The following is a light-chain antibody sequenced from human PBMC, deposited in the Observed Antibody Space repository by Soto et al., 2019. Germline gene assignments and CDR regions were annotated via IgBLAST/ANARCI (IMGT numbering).Light chain of an antibody. Sequence: QAVVTQPPSVSGAPGQRVTISCTGSSSNIGSTYDVQWYQQLPGTAPKRLIHGNTNRPSGVPDRFSGSKSGTSASLAITGLTADDEADYYCQSYDDSLSVHYVFGTGTKLTVL. CDR3: QSYDDSLSVHYV. J-gene: IGLJ1*01. V-gene: IGLV1-40*01. CDR1: SSNIGSTYD. CDR2: GNT.